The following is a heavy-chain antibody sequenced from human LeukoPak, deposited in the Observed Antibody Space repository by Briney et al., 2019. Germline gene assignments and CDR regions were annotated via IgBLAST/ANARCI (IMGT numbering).Heavy chain of an antibody. CDR2: INGSGGST. V-gene: IGHV3-23*01. Sequence: GGSLRLSCAASGFTFSSYSMNWVRQAPGKGLEWVSTINGSGGSTYYADSVKGRFTISRDNTKNTLYLQMNSLRAEDTAVYYCAKDTLLWFGEYPPFDPWGQGTLVTVSS. D-gene: IGHD3-10*01. CDR1: GFTFSSYS. CDR3: AKDTLLWFGEYPPFDP. J-gene: IGHJ5*02.